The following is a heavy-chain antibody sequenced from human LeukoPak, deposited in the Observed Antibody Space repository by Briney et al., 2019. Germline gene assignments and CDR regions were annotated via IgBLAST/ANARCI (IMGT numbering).Heavy chain of an antibody. Sequence: PGRSLRLSCAASGFTFRNYDMTWVRQAPGKGLEWVSGVSAGADTIDYADSVKGRFTISRDNSKNTLYLQMNSLRADDTAVYYCAFRGLRGYWGQGTLVTVSS. CDR3: AFRGLRGY. CDR1: GFTFRNYD. D-gene: IGHD3-10*01. CDR2: VSAGADTI. V-gene: IGHV3-23*01. J-gene: IGHJ4*02.